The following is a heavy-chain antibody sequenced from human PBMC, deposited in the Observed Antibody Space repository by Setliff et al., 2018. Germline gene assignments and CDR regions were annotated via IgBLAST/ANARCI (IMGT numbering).Heavy chain of an antibody. CDR3: ARGTAMDH. J-gene: IGHJ4*02. V-gene: IGHV3-21*04. Sequence: TGGSLRLSCAASGFTLSSYAMHWVRQAPGKGLEWVSSISSSSTYIFYADSVKGRVTISRDNAKNSLYLQMSSLRAEDTAVYYCARGTAMDHWGQGTLVTVSS. CDR1: GFTLSSYA. CDR2: ISSSSTYI. D-gene: IGHD5-18*01.